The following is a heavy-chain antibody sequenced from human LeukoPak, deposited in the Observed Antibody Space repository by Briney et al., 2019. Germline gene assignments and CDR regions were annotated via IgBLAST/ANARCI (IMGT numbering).Heavy chain of an antibody. CDR1: GGSFNSYI. J-gene: IGHJ5*01. D-gene: IGHD6-19*01. V-gene: IGHV1-69*08. Sequence: SVKVSCKASGGSFNSYILSWVRQAPGQGLEWMGRITPLLDKADYAQKFQGRITITADSSTSTAYMELSSLRSDDTAVYYCARDRVAISVASFDSWGQGTLVIVSS. CDR3: ARDRVAISVASFDS. CDR2: ITPLLDKA.